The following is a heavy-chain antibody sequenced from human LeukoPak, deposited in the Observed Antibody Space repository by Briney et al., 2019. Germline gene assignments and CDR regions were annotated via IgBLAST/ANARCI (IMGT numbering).Heavy chain of an antibody. D-gene: IGHD6-13*01. J-gene: IGHJ4*02. Sequence: SVKVSCKASGYTFTGYYMHWVRQAPGQGLEWMGGIVPIFGTANYAQKFQGRVTITADKSTSTAYMELSSLRSEDTAVYYCASHIAAAGRPFDYWGQGTLVTVSS. CDR2: IVPIFGTA. CDR1: GYTFTGYY. V-gene: IGHV1-69*06. CDR3: ASHIAAAGRPFDY.